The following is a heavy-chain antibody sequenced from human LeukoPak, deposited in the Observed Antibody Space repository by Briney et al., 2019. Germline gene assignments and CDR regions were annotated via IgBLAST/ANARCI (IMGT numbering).Heavy chain of an antibody. CDR2: IWYDGSNK. J-gene: IGHJ4*02. Sequence: GGSLRLSCAASGFTFSSYGMHWVRQAPGKGLERVAVIWYDGSNKYYADSVKGRFTISRDNSKNTLYLQMNSLRAEDTAVYYCARARDAYGDYVGFDYWGQGTLVTVSS. D-gene: IGHD4-17*01. CDR3: ARARDAYGDYVGFDY. V-gene: IGHV3-33*01. CDR1: GFTFSSYG.